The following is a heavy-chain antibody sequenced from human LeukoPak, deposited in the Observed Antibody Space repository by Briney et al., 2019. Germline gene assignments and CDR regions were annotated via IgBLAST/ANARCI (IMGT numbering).Heavy chain of an antibody. D-gene: IGHD6-19*01. J-gene: IGHJ4*02. Sequence: SVKVSCKASGGTFSSYAISWVRQAPGQGLEWMGGIIPIFGTANYAQKFQGRVTVTADESTSTAYMELSSLRSEDTAVYYCASSSLPQWLVDYWGQGTLVTVSS. CDR1: GGTFSSYA. V-gene: IGHV1-69*13. CDR3: ASSSLPQWLVDY. CDR2: IIPIFGTA.